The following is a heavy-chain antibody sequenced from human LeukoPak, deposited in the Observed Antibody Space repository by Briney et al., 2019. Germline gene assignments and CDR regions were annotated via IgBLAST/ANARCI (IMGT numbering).Heavy chain of an antibody. CDR3: ARGFKSRGIAVAGTPFDY. J-gene: IGHJ4*02. D-gene: IGHD6-19*01. CDR2: IYTSGST. V-gene: IGHV4-61*02. CDR1: GGSISSSSYY. Sequence: SETLSLTCTVSGGSISSSSYYWSWIRQPAGKGLEWIGRIYTSGSTNYNPSLKSRVTISVDTSKNQFSLKLSSVTAADTAVYYCARGFKSRGIAVAGTPFDYWGQGTLVTVSS.